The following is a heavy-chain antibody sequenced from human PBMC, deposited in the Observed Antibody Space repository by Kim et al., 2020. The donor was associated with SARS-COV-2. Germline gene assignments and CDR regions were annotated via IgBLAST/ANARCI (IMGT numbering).Heavy chain of an antibody. CDR2: ISWNSGSI. J-gene: IGHJ4*02. D-gene: IGHD3-22*01. V-gene: IGHV3-9*01. CDR3: AKDSPPRGVYDSRAPIDY. Sequence: GGSLRLSCAASGFTFDDYAMHWVRQAPGKGLEWVSGISWNSGSIGYADSVKGRFTISRDNAKNSLYLQMNSLRAEDTALYYCAKDSPPRGVYDSRAPIDYWGQGTLVTVSS. CDR1: GFTFDDYA.